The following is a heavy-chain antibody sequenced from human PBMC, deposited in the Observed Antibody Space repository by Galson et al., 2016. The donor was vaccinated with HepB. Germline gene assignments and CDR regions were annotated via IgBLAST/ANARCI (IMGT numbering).Heavy chain of an antibody. Sequence: QSGAEVKKPGESLKISCKTSGFNFSSDWIGWVRQRPGKGLEWMGIIYPGDSDTRYSPSFEGQVTISADQSISAAYLHWRNLQTSDTGMYYRVGPSGRSSDSWGQGTLVTVSS. D-gene: IGHD2-15*01. J-gene: IGHJ5*01. CDR3: VGPSGRSSDS. V-gene: IGHV5-51*01. CDR1: GFNFSSDW. CDR2: IYPGDSDT.